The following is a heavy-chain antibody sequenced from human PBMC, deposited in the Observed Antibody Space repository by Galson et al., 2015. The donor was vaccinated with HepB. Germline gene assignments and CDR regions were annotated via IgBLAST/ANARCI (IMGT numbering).Heavy chain of an antibody. CDR3: AAEMATQMPFDY. J-gene: IGHJ4*02. CDR1: GFTVSSNY. CDR2: IYSGGST. Sequence: SLRLSCAASGFTVSSNYMSWVRQAPGKGLEWVSVIYSGGSTYYADSVKGRFTISRDNSKNTLYLQMNSLRAEDTAVYYCAAEMATQMPFDYWGQGTLVTVSS. D-gene: IGHD5-24*01. V-gene: IGHV3-66*01.